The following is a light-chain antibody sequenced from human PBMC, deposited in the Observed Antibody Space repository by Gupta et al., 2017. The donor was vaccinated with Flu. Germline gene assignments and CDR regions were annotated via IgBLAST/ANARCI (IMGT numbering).Light chain of an antibody. Sequence: DIQMTQSPSSLSASVGDRVTITCRASQSISSYLNWYQQKPGKAPKLLIYAASSVQSGVPSRFSGSGSGTDFTLTISRLQPEDFANYYCQQSYSTPKTFGQGTXVEIK. CDR2: AAS. CDR1: QSISSY. CDR3: QQSYSTPKT. V-gene: IGKV1-39*01. J-gene: IGKJ1*01.